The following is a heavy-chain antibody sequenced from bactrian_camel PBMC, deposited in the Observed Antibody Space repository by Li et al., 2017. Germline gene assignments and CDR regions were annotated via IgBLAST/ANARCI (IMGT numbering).Heavy chain of an antibody. CDR3: MAERFSGLNVFMEYGGSW. D-gene: IGHD6*01. Sequence: HVQLVESGGDTVEPGGSLSLSCTVPGFTAYKCGLDWYRQASGKERKGVACISTGAGDTMYADAVKGRFTISHVKASNTVYLQMDNLKPEDSAMYQCMAERFSGLNVFMEYGGSWRGHGTQVTVS. J-gene: IGHJ4*01. CDR1: GFTAYKCG. CDR2: ISTGAGDT. V-gene: IGHV3S61*01.